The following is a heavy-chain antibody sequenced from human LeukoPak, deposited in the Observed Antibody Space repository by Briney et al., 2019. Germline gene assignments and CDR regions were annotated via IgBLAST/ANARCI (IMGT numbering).Heavy chain of an antibody. Sequence: AASVKVSCKASGYTFTSYDINWVRQAPGQGLEWMGWMNPNSGNTVYAQKFQGRVTITRNTSISTAYMELSSLRSEDTAVYYCARAWYSSSWFIRGGYYFDYWGQGTLVTVSS. CDR1: GYTFTSYD. J-gene: IGHJ4*02. V-gene: IGHV1-8*03. D-gene: IGHD6-13*01. CDR3: ARAWYSSSWFIRGGYYFDY. CDR2: MNPNSGNT.